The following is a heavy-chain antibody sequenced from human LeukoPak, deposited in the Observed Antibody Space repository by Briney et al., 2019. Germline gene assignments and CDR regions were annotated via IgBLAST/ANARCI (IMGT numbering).Heavy chain of an antibody. CDR2: INHSGST. CDR3: ARHVYYDSSGYGLYFDY. Sequence: SETLSLTCAVHGGSFSGYYWSWIRQPPGKGLEWIGEINHSGSTNYNPSLKSRVTISVDTSKNQFSLKLSSVTAADTAVYYCARHVYYDSSGYGLYFDYWGQGTLVTVSS. V-gene: IGHV4-34*01. J-gene: IGHJ4*02. CDR1: GGSFSGYY. D-gene: IGHD3-22*01.